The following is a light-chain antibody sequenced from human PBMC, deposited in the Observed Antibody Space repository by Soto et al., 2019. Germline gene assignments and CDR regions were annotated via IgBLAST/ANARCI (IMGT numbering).Light chain of an antibody. CDR3: QQYNNWPWT. V-gene: IGKV3-15*01. CDR1: QSVSSK. Sequence: EIVLTQSPGTLSVSPGERATLSCRASQSVSSKLAWHQQKPGQGPRLLFYGASTGATGSPARFSGSGSETEFTLSISSLQSEDFAVYYCQQYNNWPWTFGQGTKVEIK. CDR2: GAS. J-gene: IGKJ1*01.